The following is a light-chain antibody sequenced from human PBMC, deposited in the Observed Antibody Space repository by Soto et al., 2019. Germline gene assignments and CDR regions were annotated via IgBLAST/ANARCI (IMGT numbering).Light chain of an antibody. Sequence: EIVLTQSPATLSLSPGERATLSCRASQSVSSSLAWYQQKPGQAPRLLIYDASNRATGIPARFSGSGSGTDFTLTSSSLEPEDFAVYYCQQRGNWPLTFGGGTKVEIK. J-gene: IGKJ4*01. V-gene: IGKV3-11*01. CDR3: QQRGNWPLT. CDR1: QSVSSS. CDR2: DAS.